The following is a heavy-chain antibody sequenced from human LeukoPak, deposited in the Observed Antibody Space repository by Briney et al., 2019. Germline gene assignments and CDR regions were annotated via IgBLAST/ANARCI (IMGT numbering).Heavy chain of an antibody. Sequence: PGGSLRLSCAASGFTFSSYWMHWVRQAPGKGLVWVSRINSDGSSTSYADSVKGRFTISRDNAKNTLYLQMNSLRAEDTAVYYCARTGNYDFWSGYLLGDAFDIWGQGTMVTVSS. CDR1: GFTFSSYW. D-gene: IGHD3-3*01. J-gene: IGHJ3*02. CDR3: ARTGNYDFWSGYLLGDAFDI. CDR2: INSDGSST. V-gene: IGHV3-74*01.